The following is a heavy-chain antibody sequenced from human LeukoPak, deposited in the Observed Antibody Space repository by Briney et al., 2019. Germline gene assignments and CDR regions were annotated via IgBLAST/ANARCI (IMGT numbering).Heavy chain of an antibody. Sequence: PWETLSLTCSVSGGSISSDYWSWIRQPPGKGLEWIGYIYYTGTTNYNSSLKSRVTISVDRSKHLFSLKLSSVIAADTAVYYCARGPYYYLDVWGKGTTVTVSS. CDR2: IYYTGTT. CDR3: ARGPYYYLDV. V-gene: IGHV4-59*01. CDR1: GGSISSDY. J-gene: IGHJ6*03.